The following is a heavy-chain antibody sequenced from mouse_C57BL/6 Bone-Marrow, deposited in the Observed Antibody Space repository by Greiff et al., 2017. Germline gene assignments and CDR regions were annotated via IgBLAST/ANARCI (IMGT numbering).Heavy chain of an antibody. CDR1: GYTFTSYW. CDR3: ARCRYSKNAMDY. CDR2: IDPSDSYT. J-gene: IGHJ4*01. D-gene: IGHD2-5*01. V-gene: IGHV1-69*01. Sequence: VQLQQPGAELVMPGASVKLSCKASGYTFTSYWMHWVKQRPGQGLEWIGEIDPSDSYTNYNQKFKGKSTLTVDKSSSTAYMQLSSLTSEDSAFYYCARCRYSKNAMDYWGQGTSVTVSS.